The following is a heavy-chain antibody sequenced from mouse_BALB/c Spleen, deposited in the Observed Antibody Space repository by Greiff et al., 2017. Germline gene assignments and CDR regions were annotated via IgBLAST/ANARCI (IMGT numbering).Heavy chain of an antibody. CDR3: ARSYGAFAY. J-gene: IGHJ3*01. Sequence: EVQRVESGGGLVKPGGSLKLSCAASGFTFSSYAMSWVRQSPEKRLEWVAEISSGGSYTYYPDTVTGRFTISRDNAKNTLYLEMSSLRSEDTAMYYCARSYGAFAYWGQGTLVTVSA. CDR2: ISSGGSYT. D-gene: IGHD1-1*02. CDR1: GFTFSSYA. V-gene: IGHV5-9-4*01.